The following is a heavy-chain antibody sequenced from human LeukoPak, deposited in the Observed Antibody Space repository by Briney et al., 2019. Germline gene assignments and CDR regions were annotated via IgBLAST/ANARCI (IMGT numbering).Heavy chain of an antibody. CDR2: ISYDRSNK. D-gene: IGHD3-9*01. V-gene: IGHV3-30*03. Sequence: HPGGSLRLSCAAPGFTFSSYGMHWVRQAPGKGLEWVAVISYDRSNKYYADSVKGRFTISRDNSKNTLYLQMNSLRSEDTAVYYCATRFPPNYDILTGYPSPPDAFDIWGQGTMVTVSS. CDR1: GFTFSSYG. J-gene: IGHJ3*02. CDR3: ATRFPPNYDILTGYPSPPDAFDI.